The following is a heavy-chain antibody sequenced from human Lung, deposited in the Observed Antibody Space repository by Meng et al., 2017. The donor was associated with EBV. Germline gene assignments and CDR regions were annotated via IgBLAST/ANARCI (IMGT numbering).Heavy chain of an antibody. V-gene: IGHV3-30-3*01. CDR2: ISYDGSNK. CDR1: GFTFSSYA. CDR3: ARPIAVAGSNWFDP. D-gene: IGHD6-19*01. Sequence: QVQLVESXXXXXLXXRXXRLSCSASGFTFSSYAMHWVRQAPGKGLEWVAVISYDGSNKYYADSVKGRFTISRDNSKNTLYLQMNSLRAEDTAVYYCARPIAVAGSNWFDPWGQGTLVTVSS. J-gene: IGHJ5*02.